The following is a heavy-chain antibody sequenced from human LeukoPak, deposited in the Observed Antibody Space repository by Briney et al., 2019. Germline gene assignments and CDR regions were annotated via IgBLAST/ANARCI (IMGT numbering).Heavy chain of an antibody. CDR2: ISSSSSYI. D-gene: IGHD2-2*01. V-gene: IGHV3-21*01. J-gene: IGHJ6*02. CDR3: ASVGYCRSTSCKAGGYGMDV. CDR1: GFTFSSYS. Sequence: KPGGSLRLSCAASGFTFSSYSMNWVRQAPGKGLEWVSSISSSSSYIYYADSVKGRFTISRDNAKNSLYLQMNSLRAEDTAVYYCASVGYCRSTSCKAGGYGMDVWGQGTTVTVSS.